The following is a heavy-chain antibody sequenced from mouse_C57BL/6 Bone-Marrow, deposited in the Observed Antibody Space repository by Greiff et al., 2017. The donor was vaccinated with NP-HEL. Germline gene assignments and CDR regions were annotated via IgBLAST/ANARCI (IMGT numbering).Heavy chain of an antibody. CDR1: GYAFSSSW. V-gene: IGHV1-82*01. CDR2: IYPGDGDT. Sequence: QVQLKQSGPELVKPGASVKISCKASGYAFSSSWMNWVKQRPGKGLEWIGRIYPGDGDTNYNGKFKGKATLTADKSSSTAYMQLSSLPSEDSAVYFCQLSPFAYWGQGTLVTVSA. J-gene: IGHJ3*01. CDR3: QLSPFAY. D-gene: IGHD4-1*02.